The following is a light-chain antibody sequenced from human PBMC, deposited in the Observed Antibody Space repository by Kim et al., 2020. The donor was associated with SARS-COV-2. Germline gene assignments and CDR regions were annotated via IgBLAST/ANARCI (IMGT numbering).Light chain of an antibody. Sequence: VALGQTVRITCQGDSLRGYYETWYQQKPGQAPIVVIYGKNNRPSGIPDRFSGSSSGNTASLTITRTQAGDEADYYCNSRDSNDNVVFGGGTQLTVL. CDR1: SLRGYY. CDR2: GKN. V-gene: IGLV3-19*01. J-gene: IGLJ2*01. CDR3: NSRDSNDNVV.